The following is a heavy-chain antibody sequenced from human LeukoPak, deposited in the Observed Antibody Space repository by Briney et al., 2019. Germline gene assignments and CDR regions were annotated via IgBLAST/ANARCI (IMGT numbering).Heavy chain of an antibody. CDR2: ISSSSSYT. V-gene: IGHV3-21*01. J-gene: IGHJ3*02. D-gene: IGHD3-22*01. Sequence: GGSLRLSCAASGFIFSDYSLNWVRQAPGKGLEWVSSISSSSSYTKSADSVKGRFTISRDNAKNSLYLQMNSLRDEDTAVYYCARDANYHVSSDYYDAFDIWGQGTMVTVSS. CDR1: GFIFSDYS. CDR3: ARDANYHVSSDYYDAFDI.